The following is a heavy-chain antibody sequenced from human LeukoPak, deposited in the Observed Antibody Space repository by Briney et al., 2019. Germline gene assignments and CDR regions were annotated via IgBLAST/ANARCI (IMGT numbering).Heavy chain of an antibody. CDR1: GGSISSYY. D-gene: IGHD1-26*01. CDR3: ARDLVGATTDHYYYYYGMDV. V-gene: IGHV4-59*01. CDR2: IYYSGST. J-gene: IGHJ6*02. Sequence: SETLSLTCTVSGGSISSYYWSWIRQPPGKGLEWIGYIYYSGSTNYNPSLKSRVTISVDTSKNQFSLKLSSATAADTAVYYCARDLVGATTDHYYYYYGMDVWGQGTTVTVSS.